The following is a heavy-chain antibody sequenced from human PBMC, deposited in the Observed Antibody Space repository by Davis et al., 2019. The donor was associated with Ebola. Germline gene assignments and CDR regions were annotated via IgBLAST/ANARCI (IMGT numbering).Heavy chain of an antibody. V-gene: IGHV3-15*01. J-gene: IGHJ4*02. D-gene: IGHD6-19*01. CDR3: TTVLGWQWLSYFDY. CDR1: GFTFSNAW. Sequence: GESLKISCAASGFTFSNAWMSWVRQAPGKGLEWVGRIKSKTDGGTTDYAAPVKGRFTIPRDDSKNTLYLQMNSLKTEDTAVYYCTTVLGWQWLSYFDYWGQGTLVTVSS. CDR2: IKSKTDGGTT.